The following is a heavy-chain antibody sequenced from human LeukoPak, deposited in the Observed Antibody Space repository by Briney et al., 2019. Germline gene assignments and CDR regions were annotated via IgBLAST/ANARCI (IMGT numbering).Heavy chain of an antibody. CDR1: GYTFTSYY. J-gene: IGHJ6*02. CDR3: AREATRVGAAIYYYYYGMDV. V-gene: IGHV1-46*01. CDR2: INPSGGST. D-gene: IGHD1-26*01. Sequence: ASVKVSCKASGYTFTSYYMHWVRQAPGQGLEWMGIINPSGGSTSYAQKFQGRVTMTRDTSTSTVYMELSSLRSEDTAVYYCAREATRVGAAIYYYYYGMDVWGQATTVTVSS.